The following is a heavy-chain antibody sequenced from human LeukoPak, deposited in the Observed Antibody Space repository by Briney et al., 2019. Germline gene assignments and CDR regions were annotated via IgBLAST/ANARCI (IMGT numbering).Heavy chain of an antibody. CDR2: ISSDGSIK. CDR3: VKEYHSRGFGAYFDY. Sequence: GGSLRLSCAASGFTFSSYAMSWVRQAPGKGLEWVAVISSDGSIKVYADSVKGRFTLSRDNSINTVDLQMNSLRAEDTAVYYCVKEYHSRGFGAYFDYWGQGTLVTVSS. J-gene: IGHJ4*02. D-gene: IGHD3-3*01. V-gene: IGHV3-30*18. CDR1: GFTFSSYA.